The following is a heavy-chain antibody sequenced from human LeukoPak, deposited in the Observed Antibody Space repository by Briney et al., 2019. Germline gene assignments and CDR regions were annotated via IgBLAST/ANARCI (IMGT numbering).Heavy chain of an antibody. CDR2: IRYDGSNK. V-gene: IGHV3-30*02. J-gene: IGHJ4*02. CDR1: GFTFSNYG. Sequence: GGSLRLSCAASGFTFSNYGMHWVRQAPSKGLEWVAFIRYDGSNKYYADSVKGRLTISRDNSKNTLYLQMNSLRAEDTAVYYCAKAGVVVPGAYFDYWGQGTLVTVSS. CDR3: AKAGVVVPGAYFDY. D-gene: IGHD2-2*01.